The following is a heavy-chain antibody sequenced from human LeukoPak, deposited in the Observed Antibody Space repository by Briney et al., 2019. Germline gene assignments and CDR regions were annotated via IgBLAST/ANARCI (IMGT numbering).Heavy chain of an antibody. D-gene: IGHD6-6*01. Sequence: GASVKVSCKASGFTFTSSAMQWVRQARGQRHEWIGWIVVGSGNTNYAQKFQERVTITRDMSTSTAYMELSSLRSEDTAVYYCAAIGYSSSSARGGNYYFDYWGQGTLVTVSS. V-gene: IGHV1-58*02. CDR1: GFTFTSSA. CDR3: AAIGYSSSSARGGNYYFDY. J-gene: IGHJ4*02. CDR2: IVVGSGNT.